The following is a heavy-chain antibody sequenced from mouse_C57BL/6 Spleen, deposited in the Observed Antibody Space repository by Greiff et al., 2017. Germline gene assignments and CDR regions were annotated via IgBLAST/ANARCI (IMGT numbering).Heavy chain of an antibody. CDR2: INPSNGGT. CDR3: ARLDSSGYVERDYFDY. V-gene: IGHV1-53*01. J-gene: IGHJ2*01. Sequence: QVQLQQPGPELVKPGASVKLSCKASGYTFTSYWMHWVKQRPGQGLEWIGNINPSNGGTNYNEKFKSKATLTVDKSSSTAYMQLSSLTSEDSAVYYCARLDSSGYVERDYFDYWGQGTTLTVSS. D-gene: IGHD3-2*02. CDR1: GYTFTSYW.